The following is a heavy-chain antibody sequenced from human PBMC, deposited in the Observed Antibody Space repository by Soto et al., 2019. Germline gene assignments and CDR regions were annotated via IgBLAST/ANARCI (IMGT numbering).Heavy chain of an antibody. CDR1: GFTVSSNY. CDR2: IYSGGST. D-gene: IGHD3-22*01. CDR3: ARDQVPNVPEHLKYYYDSSGATDY. J-gene: IGHJ4*02. Sequence: GGSLRLSCAASGFTVSSNYMSWVRQAPGKGLEWVSVIYSGGSTYYADSVKGRFTISRDNSKSTLYLQMNSLRAEDTAVYYCARDQVPNVPEHLKYYYDSSGATDYWGQGTLVTVSS. V-gene: IGHV3-66*01.